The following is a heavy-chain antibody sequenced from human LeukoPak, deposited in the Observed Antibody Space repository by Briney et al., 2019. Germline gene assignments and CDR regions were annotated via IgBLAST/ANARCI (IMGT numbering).Heavy chain of an antibody. CDR2: IYYSGST. CDR3: AKVVGTSGWYFDY. CDR1: GGSISSYY. Sequence: SETLSLTCTVSGGSISSYYWSWIRQPPGKGLEWIGYIYYSGSTNYNPSLKSRVTISVDTSKNQFSLKLSSVTAADTAVYYCAKVVGTSGWYFDYWGQGTLVTVSS. D-gene: IGHD1-1*01. V-gene: IGHV4-59*01. J-gene: IGHJ4*02.